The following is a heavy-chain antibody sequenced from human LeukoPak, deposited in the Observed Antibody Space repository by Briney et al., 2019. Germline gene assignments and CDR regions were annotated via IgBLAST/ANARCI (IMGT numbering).Heavy chain of an antibody. CDR1: GYSFTDYW. D-gene: IGHD3-3*01. J-gene: IGHJ4*02. CDR3: ARASGDFWSGYTFDY. V-gene: IGHV5-51*01. CDR2: IYPGDSDT. Sequence: GESLKISCKGSGYSFTDYWIGWVRQMPGKGLEWMGIIYPGDSDTRYSPSFRGQVTTSADKSISTAYLQWRSLKASDTAMYYCARASGDFWSGYTFDYWGQGTLVTVSS.